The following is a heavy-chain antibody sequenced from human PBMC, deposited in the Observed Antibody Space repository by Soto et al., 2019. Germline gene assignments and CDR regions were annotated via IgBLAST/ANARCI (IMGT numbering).Heavy chain of an antibody. CDR1: GFTFSDYY. CDR3: ARVGVGTGDYDGFYYYYYMDV. V-gene: IGHV3-11*01. D-gene: IGHD4-17*01. J-gene: IGHJ6*03. CDR2: ISSSGSTI. Sequence: GGSLRLSCAASGFTFSDYYMSWIRQAPGKGLEWVSYISSSGSTIYYADSVKGRFTISRDNAKNSLYLQMNSLRAEDTAVYYCARVGVGTGDYDGFYYYYYMDVWGKGTTVTVSS.